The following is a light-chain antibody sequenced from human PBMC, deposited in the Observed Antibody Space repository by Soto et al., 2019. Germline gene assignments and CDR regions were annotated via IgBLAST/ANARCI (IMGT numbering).Light chain of an antibody. V-gene: IGKV1-39*01. CDR1: QSISSY. Sequence: DIQITQSPSSLSASVGDRVTITCRASQSISSYLNWYQQKPGKAPEVLIYAASKLQSGVPLRFSGTGSGTDFTLNITRLQPEDFATYYCQQTFGTPRTFSQGTKVDIK. CDR3: QQTFGTPRT. J-gene: IGKJ1*01. CDR2: AAS.